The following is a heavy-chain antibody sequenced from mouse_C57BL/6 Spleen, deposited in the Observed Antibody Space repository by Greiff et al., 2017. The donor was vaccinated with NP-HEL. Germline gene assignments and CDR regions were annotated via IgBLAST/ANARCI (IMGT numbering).Heavy chain of an antibody. Sequence: DVKLVESGGGLVKPGGSLKLSCAASGFTFSDYGMHWVRQAPEKGLEWVAYISSGSSTIYYADTVKGRFTISRDNAKNTLFLQMTSLRSEDTAMYYCATDYYGSSPYYFDYWGQGTTLTVSS. CDR1: GFTFSDYG. V-gene: IGHV5-17*01. CDR3: ATDYYGSSPYYFDY. D-gene: IGHD1-1*01. CDR2: ISSGSSTI. J-gene: IGHJ2*01.